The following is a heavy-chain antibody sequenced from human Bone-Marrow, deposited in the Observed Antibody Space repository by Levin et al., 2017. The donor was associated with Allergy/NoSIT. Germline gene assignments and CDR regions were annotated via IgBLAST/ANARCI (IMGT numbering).Heavy chain of an antibody. CDR3: ARLYGYNSYYYYGLDV. Sequence: SQTLSLTCTVSGGSIHNYYWTWVRQTPGKGLECLGYIFYTGSTNYNPSLGSRVTISIDTSRTQFSLKLKSVTAADTAVYYCARLYGYNSYYYYGLDVWGQGTTVTVSS. CDR2: IFYTGST. V-gene: IGHV4-59*01. J-gene: IGHJ6*02. CDR1: GGSIHNYY. D-gene: IGHD5-24*01.